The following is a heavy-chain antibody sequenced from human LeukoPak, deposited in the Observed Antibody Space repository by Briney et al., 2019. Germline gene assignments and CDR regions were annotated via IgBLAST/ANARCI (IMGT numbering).Heavy chain of an antibody. J-gene: IGHJ4*02. V-gene: IGHV3-9*01. CDR2: ISWNSGSI. CDR1: GFTFDDYA. D-gene: IGHD4-17*01. Sequence: GGSLRLSCAASGFTFDDYAMHWVRHAPGKGLEWVLGISWNSGSIGYADSVKGRFTISRDNAKNSLSLQMNSLRAEDTAFYYCAKGGDYGDYFDYWGQGTLFTVSS. CDR3: AKGGDYGDYFDY.